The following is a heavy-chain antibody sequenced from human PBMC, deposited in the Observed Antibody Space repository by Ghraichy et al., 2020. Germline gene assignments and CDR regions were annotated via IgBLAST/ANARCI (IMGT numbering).Heavy chain of an antibody. V-gene: IGHV3-7*01. J-gene: IGHJ6*02. D-gene: IGHD5-24*01. Sequence: GGSLRLSCAASGLTFSNYWMIWVRQAPGKGLEWVASISKDGRDKYYVDSVKGRFTISRDNARSSLYLQMNSLGAQDTALYYCAKDVHNYGMDVWGQGTTVTVSS. CDR3: AKDVHNYGMDV. CDR1: GLTFSNYW. CDR2: ISKDGRDK.